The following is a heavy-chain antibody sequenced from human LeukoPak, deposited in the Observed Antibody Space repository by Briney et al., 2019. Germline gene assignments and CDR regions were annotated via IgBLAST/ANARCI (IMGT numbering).Heavy chain of an antibody. CDR2: IYSGGST. D-gene: IGHD1-1*01. CDR1: GFTVSSNY. CDR3: ARDNEQRAFDY. V-gene: IGHV3-66*01. Sequence: GGSLRLSCAASGFTVSSNYMSWVRQAPGKGLEWVSVIYSGGSTYYADSVKGGFTISRDNSKNTLYLQMNSLRAEDTAVYYCARDNEQRAFDYWGQGTLVTVSS. J-gene: IGHJ4*02.